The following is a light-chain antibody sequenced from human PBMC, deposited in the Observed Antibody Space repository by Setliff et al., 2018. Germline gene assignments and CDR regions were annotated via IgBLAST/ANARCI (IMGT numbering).Light chain of an antibody. CDR1: SSDIGAYDY. Sequence: GSSSDIGAYDYVAWYKQHPGKAPKLMIYDVSHRPSGVSHRSSASKSGNTASLTISGLQVEDEADYYCSSYSTRTSLDVFGTGTKVTVL. J-gene: IGLJ1*01. CDR3: SSYSTRTSLDV. CDR2: DVS. V-gene: IGLV2-14*03.